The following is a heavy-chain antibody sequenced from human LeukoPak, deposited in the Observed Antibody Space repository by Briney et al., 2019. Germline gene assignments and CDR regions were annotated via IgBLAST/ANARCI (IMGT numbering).Heavy chain of an antibody. CDR1: GFTFSTYA. CDR2: ISGSGVST. CDR3: AKDHSAISSTGRTFDY. D-gene: IGHD1-1*01. Sequence: GGSLRLSCAASGFTFSTYAISWVRQAPGKGLEWVSAISGSGVSTYYADSVKGRFTISRDNSKNTLYLQMNSLRAEDTAVYYCAKDHSAISSTGRTFDYWGQGTLVTVSS. J-gene: IGHJ4*02. V-gene: IGHV3-23*01.